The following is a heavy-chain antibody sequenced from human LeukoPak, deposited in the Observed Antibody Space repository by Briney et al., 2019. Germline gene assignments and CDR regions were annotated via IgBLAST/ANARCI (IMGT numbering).Heavy chain of an antibody. J-gene: IGHJ6*03. V-gene: IGHV3-30*02. Sequence: PGGSLRLSCAASGFTFSSYSMNWVRQAPGKGLEWVAFIRYDGSNKYYADSVKGRFTISRDNSKNTLYLQMNSLRAEDTAVYYCAKDQVENGENGDYLSYYYYMDVWGKGTTVTVSS. CDR3: AKDQVENGENGDYLSYYYYMDV. D-gene: IGHD4-17*01. CDR1: GFTFSSYS. CDR2: IRYDGSNK.